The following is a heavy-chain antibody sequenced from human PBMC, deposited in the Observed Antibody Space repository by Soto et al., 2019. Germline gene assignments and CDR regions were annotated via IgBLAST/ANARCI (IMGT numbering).Heavy chain of an antibody. CDR1: GWSFCGYY. D-gene: IGHD2-2*01. J-gene: IGHJ6*03. CDR3: ARARRVPAAHYYYYYYYMDV. V-gene: IGHV4-34*01. CDR2: INHSGST. Sequence: SETLSLTCAVYGWSFCGYYWSWIRQPPGKGLEWIGEINHSGSTNYNPSLKSRVTISVDTSKNQFSLKLSSVTAADTAVYYCARARRVPAAHYYYYYYYMDVWGKGTTVTVSS.